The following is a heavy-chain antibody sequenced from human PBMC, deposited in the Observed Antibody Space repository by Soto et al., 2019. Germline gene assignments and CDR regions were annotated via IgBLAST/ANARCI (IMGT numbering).Heavy chain of an antibody. CDR1: GGTFSSYT. CDR3: ARFRGSYGMDV. V-gene: IGHV1-69*02. J-gene: IGHJ6*02. CDR2: IIPILGIA. Sequence: QVQLVQSGAEVKKPGSSVKVSCKASGGTFSSYTISWVRQAPGQGLEWMGRIIPILGIANYAQKFQGRVTITADKSTSTAYMEMSSLRSEDTAVYYCARFRGSYGMDVWGQGTSVTVSS. D-gene: IGHD3-10*01.